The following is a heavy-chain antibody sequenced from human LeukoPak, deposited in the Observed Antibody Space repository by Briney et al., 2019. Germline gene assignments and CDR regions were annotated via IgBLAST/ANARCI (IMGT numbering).Heavy chain of an antibody. J-gene: IGHJ4*02. D-gene: IGHD3-10*01. Sequence: PGGSLRLSCAASGFTFSSCAMNWVRQAPGKGLEWVSAISGSGGSTYYADSVKGRFTISRDNSKNTLYLQMNSLRADDTAVYYCAKAYGSGSPVDYWGQGTLVTVSS. CDR2: ISGSGGST. CDR3: AKAYGSGSPVDY. V-gene: IGHV3-23*01. CDR1: GFTFSSCA.